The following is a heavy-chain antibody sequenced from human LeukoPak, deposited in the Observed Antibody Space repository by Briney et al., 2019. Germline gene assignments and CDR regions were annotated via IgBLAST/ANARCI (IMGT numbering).Heavy chain of an antibody. CDR2: ISDRGGST. CDR3: VRDLGVDTSMIFFDY. Sequence: GGSLRLSCAASGFTFSIYDMSWVRQAPGKGLEWVSGISDRGGSTYYADSVKGRFTISRDNSKNTLSLQMNSLRSDDTAVFYCVRDLGVDTSMIFFDYWGQGTRVTVSS. CDR1: GFTFSIYD. V-gene: IGHV3-23*01. D-gene: IGHD5-18*01. J-gene: IGHJ4*02.